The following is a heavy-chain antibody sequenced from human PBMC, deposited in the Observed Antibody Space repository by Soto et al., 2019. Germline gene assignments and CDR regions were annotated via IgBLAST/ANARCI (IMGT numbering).Heavy chain of an antibody. J-gene: IGHJ4*01. CDR3: TTDSRTTLPEIRFDY. CDR1: GFPFHNAW. Sequence: GGSLRLSCAAFGFPFHNAWVNWVRQVPGKGLEWVGRVKSKADGGSGDYAAPVKGRFVVSRDDSKDIVYLQMNSLKIEDTGVYYCTTDSRTTLPEIRFDYWGHGTQVTVSS. V-gene: IGHV3-15*07. D-gene: IGHD1-26*01. CDR2: VKSKADGGSG.